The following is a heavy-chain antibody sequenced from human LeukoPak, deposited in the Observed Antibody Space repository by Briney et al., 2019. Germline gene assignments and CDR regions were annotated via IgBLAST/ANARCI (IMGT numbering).Heavy chain of an antibody. Sequence: GGSLRLSCAASGFTFSDYYMSWIRQAPGKGLEWVSYISSSGSTIYYADSVKGRFTISRDNAKNSLYLQMNSLRAEDTAVYYCAKHAGTTRQTKDYWGQGTLVTVSS. V-gene: IGHV3-11*01. J-gene: IGHJ4*02. CDR1: GFTFSDYY. CDR3: AKHAGTTRQTKDY. D-gene: IGHD1-1*01. CDR2: ISSSGSTI.